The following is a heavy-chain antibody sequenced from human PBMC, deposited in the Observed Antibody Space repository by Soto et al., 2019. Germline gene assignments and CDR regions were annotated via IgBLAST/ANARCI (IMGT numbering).Heavy chain of an antibody. CDR3: AREGYYSGSGTYSRPRYYGMDV. J-gene: IGHJ6*02. V-gene: IGHV1-18*01. CDR2: ISDYNGNT. Sequence: QVQLVQSGAEVKRAGASVKVSCKASGYTFSSYGLSWVRQAPGQGLEWMGWISDYNGNTHYAQKFXNXXSMTTDTFPXTXXXEXXRLRSDDTAVYFCAREGYYSGSGTYSRPRYYGMDVWGQGTTVTVSS. CDR1: GYTFSSYG. D-gene: IGHD3-10*01.